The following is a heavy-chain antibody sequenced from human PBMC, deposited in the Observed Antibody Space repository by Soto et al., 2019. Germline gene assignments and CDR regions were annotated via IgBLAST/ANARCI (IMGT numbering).Heavy chain of an antibody. CDR1: GFTFSSYS. V-gene: IGHV3-21*01. D-gene: IGHD3-9*01. CDR2: ISSSSSYI. Sequence: GGSLRLSCAASGFTFSSYSMNWVRQAPGKGLEWVSSISSSSSYIYYADSVKGRFTISRDNAKNSLYLQMNSLRTEDTAVYYCARDPTPVVKDFDWPVDYWGQGTLVTVSS. CDR3: ARDPTPVVKDFDWPVDY. J-gene: IGHJ4*02.